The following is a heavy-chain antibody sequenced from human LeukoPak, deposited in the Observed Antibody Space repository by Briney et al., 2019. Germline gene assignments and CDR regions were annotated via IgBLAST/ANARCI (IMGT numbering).Heavy chain of an antibody. CDR1: GGSISGTNW. Sequence: SETLSLTCGVSGGSISGTNWWSWVRQPPGQGLEWIGEISLGGQTNHNPSLNGRVTMSLDKSSNQLSLHLTSVTAADTATYFCSRESGPFSPFGYWGQGTLVIVSP. J-gene: IGHJ4*02. V-gene: IGHV4/OR15-8*02. D-gene: IGHD1-26*01. CDR2: ISLGGQT. CDR3: SRESGPFSPFGY.